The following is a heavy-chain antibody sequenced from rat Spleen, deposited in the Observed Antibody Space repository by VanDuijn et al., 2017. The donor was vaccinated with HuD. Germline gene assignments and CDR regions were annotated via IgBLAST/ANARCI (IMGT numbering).Heavy chain of an antibody. CDR1: GFTFDDYH. V-gene: IGHV5-7*01. J-gene: IGHJ2*01. D-gene: IGHD1-11*01. Sequence: EVQLVESGGGLIQPGRSLKLPCAASGFTFDDYHMAWVRQAPTKGLEWVASINYDGSSTYYRDSVKGRFTLSRDNAKSSLYLQMDSLRSEDTATYYCARQELRRVSLDYWGQGVMVTVSS. CDR3: ARQELRRVSLDY. CDR2: INYDGSST.